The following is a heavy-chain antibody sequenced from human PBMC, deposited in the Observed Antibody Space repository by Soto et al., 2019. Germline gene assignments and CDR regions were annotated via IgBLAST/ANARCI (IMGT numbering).Heavy chain of an antibody. J-gene: IGHJ6*02. CDR2: INHSGST. CDR3: ARGRRGYSYGYAYYYGMDV. Sequence: SETLSLTCAVYGGSFSGYYWSWIRQPPGKGLEWIGEINHSGSTNYNPSLKSRVTISVDTSKNQFSLKLSSVTAADTAVYFCARGRRGYSYGYAYYYGMDVWGQGTMVTVSS. CDR1: GGSFSGYY. D-gene: IGHD5-18*01. V-gene: IGHV4-34*01.